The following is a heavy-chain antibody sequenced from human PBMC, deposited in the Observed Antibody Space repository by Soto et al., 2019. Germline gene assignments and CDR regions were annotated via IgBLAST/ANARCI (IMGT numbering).Heavy chain of an antibody. Sequence: EVQLVESGGGLVQPGGSLRLSCAASGFTFSTYDMHWVRQTTGKGLEWVSAIGTGGDTNYPPSVKGRFTISRENTKNSLFLQMNSLRAEDTAVYYCATPFCSGGSCYYNHWGQGTLVTVSS. V-gene: IGHV3-13*01. CDR3: ATPFCSGGSCYYNH. D-gene: IGHD2-15*01. J-gene: IGHJ4*02. CDR2: IGTGGDT. CDR1: GFTFSTYD.